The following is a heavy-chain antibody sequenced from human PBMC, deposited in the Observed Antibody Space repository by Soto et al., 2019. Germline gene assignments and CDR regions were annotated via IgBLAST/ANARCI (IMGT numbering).Heavy chain of an antibody. CDR1: GFTFSSYA. D-gene: IGHD3-22*01. V-gene: IGHV3-30-3*01. Sequence: QVQLLESGGGVVQPGRSLRLSCAASGFTFSSYAMHWVRQAPGKGLEWVAVISYDGNDKYYADSVKGRLTISRDNSKKTLYLQMNSLRAEDTAVYYCARGTGGYYDDSSGPDYWGQGTLVTVSS. CDR2: ISYDGNDK. CDR3: ARGTGGYYDDSSGPDY. J-gene: IGHJ4*02.